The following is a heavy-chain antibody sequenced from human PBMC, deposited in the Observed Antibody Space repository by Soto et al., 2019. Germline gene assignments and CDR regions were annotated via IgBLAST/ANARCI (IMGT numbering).Heavy chain of an antibody. V-gene: IGHV4-4*07. CDR3: ARDSLRISSPGVY. CDR2: IYTSGTT. J-gene: IGHJ4*02. CDR1: GGSINGYY. D-gene: IGHD2-8*01. Sequence: SETLSLTCTVSGGSINGYYWTWIRQPAGKRLEWMGRIYTSGTTSYNPSLKSRVTMSLDTSKNRFSLRLTSVTAADTAVYYCARDSLRISSPGVYCGRGTLVTVS.